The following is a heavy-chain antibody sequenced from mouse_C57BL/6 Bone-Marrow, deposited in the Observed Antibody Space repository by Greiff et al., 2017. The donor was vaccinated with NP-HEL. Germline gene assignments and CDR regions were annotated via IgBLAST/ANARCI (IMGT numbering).Heavy chain of an antibody. D-gene: IGHD4-1*01. Sequence: EVMLVESGGGLVKPGGFLKLSCAASGFTFSDYGMHWVRQAPEKGLEWVAYISSGSSTIYYADTVKGRFTISRDNAKNTLFLQMTSLRSEDTAMYYCARPRTGAFDYWGQGTTLTVSS. CDR1: GFTFSDYG. V-gene: IGHV5-17*01. J-gene: IGHJ2*01. CDR2: ISSGSSTI. CDR3: ARPRTGAFDY.